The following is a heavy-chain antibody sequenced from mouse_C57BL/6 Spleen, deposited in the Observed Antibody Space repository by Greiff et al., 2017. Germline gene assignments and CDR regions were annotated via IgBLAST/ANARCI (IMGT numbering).Heavy chain of an antibody. Sequence: QVQLKQPGAELVRPGSSVKLSCKASGYTFTSYWMDWVKQRPGQGLEWIGNIYPSDSETNYNQKFKDKATLTVDKSSSTAYMQLSSLTSEDSAVYYGARGGIYYGYLYYAMDYWGQGTSVTVSS. D-gene: IGHD2-2*01. CDR2: IYPSDSET. CDR3: ARGGIYYGYLYYAMDY. J-gene: IGHJ4*01. CDR1: GYTFTSYW. V-gene: IGHV1-61*01.